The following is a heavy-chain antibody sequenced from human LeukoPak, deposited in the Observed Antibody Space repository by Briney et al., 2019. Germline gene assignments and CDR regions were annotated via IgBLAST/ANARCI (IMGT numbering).Heavy chain of an antibody. D-gene: IGHD6-13*01. V-gene: IGHV3-74*01. Sequence: GGSLRLSCAASGFTFSSYWMHWVRQAPGKGLVWVSRINTDGSSTSYADSVKGRFTISRDNAKNTLYLQMNSLRAEDTAVYYCARDQQQLVLLYYFDYWGQGTLVTVSS. CDR3: ARDQQQLVLLYYFDY. CDR2: INTDGSST. J-gene: IGHJ4*02. CDR1: GFTFSSYW.